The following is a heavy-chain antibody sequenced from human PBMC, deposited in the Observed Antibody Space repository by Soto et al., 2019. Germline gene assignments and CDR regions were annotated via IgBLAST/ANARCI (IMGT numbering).Heavy chain of an antibody. V-gene: IGHV3-74*01. J-gene: IGHJ4*02. D-gene: IGHD3-16*01. CDR1: GFTFGNYR. Sequence: EVQLVESGGGLVQPGGSLRLSCAASGFTFGNYRMHWVRQAPGKGLVWVARINSDGSSTSYADSVKGRFTISRDNAKNTLYLQMNSLRAEDTAMYYCTKVISTVGGDFDSWGQGTLVTVSS. CDR2: INSDGSST. CDR3: TKVISTVGGDFDS.